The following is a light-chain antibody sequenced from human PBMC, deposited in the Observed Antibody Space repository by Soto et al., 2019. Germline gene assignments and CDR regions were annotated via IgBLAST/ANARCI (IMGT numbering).Light chain of an antibody. V-gene: IGLV2-14*01. Sequence: QSVLTQPASVSGSPGQSITISCTGTSSDVGGYNYVSWYQQHPGKAPKLMIYEVSNRPSGVSNRFSGSKSGNTASLTISGLQAEDEADYYCSSYTSSSTPVVFGGGTKVTLL. CDR2: EVS. CDR3: SSYTSSSTPVV. CDR1: SSDVGGYNY. J-gene: IGLJ2*01.